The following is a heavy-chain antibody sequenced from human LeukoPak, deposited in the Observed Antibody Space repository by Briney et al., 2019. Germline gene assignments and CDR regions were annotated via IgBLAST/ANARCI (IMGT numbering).Heavy chain of an antibody. D-gene: IGHD4-17*01. CDR2: ISGGGETT. V-gene: IGHV3-23*01. CDR1: GFTFNDYA. Sequence: GGSLRLSCAASGFTFNDYAMNWVRQAPGKGLEWASSISGGGETTYYADSAKGRFTISRDNSQNTLYLQMNSLRAEDTAVYYCARDYADYVGYFFFDYWGQGTLVTVSS. CDR3: ARDYADYVGYFFFDY. J-gene: IGHJ4*02.